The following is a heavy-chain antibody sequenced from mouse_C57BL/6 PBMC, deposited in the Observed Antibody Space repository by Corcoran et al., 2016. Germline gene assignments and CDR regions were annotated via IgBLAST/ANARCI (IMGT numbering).Heavy chain of an antibody. J-gene: IGHJ2*01. CDR2: IYWDDDK. CDR1: GFSLSTSGMG. CDR3: ARREGSFFDY. V-gene: IGHV8-12*01. Sequence: QVTLTESSPGILLSSQTLSLTCSFSGFSLSTSGMGVSWIRQPSGKGLEWLAHIYWDDDKRYNPSLKSRLTISKDTSRNQVFLKITSVDTADTATYYWARREGSFFDYWGQGTTLTVSS.